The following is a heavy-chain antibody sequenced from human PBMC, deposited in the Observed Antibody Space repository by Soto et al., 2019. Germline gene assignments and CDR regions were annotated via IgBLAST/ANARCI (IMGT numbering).Heavy chain of an antibody. J-gene: IGHJ6*02. Sequence: GASLRSSGKGRGYSFSSSWIGWVRQMPGKGLEWMGIIYPGDSDTRYSPSFQGQVTISADKSISTAYLQWSSLKASDTAMYYCARQVRRTRYCYYGMDVWGQGTTVTVSS. CDR2: IYPGDSDT. V-gene: IGHV5-51*01. CDR3: ARQVRRTRYCYYGMDV. CDR1: GYSFSSSW.